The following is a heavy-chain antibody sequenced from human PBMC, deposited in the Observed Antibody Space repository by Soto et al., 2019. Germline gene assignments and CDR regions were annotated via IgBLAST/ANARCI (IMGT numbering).Heavy chain of an antibody. J-gene: IGHJ4*02. V-gene: IGHV4-4*02. CDR3: ARVFSSGSGWMYYFDF. CDR2: IYYTGAT. Sequence: QVELQESGPRLVKSSGTLSLTCEVSSGSISTGNWWSWVRQPPGKGLEWIGEIYYTGATNYNPSLKSRVTMTIDKSKDPFSLILTSATAADTAVYYFARVFSSGSGWMYYFDFWGQGILVSVSS. CDR1: SGSISTGNW. D-gene: IGHD6-25*01.